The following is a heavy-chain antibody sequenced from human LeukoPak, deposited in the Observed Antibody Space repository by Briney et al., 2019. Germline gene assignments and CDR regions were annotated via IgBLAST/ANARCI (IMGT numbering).Heavy chain of an antibody. CDR2: IRSDGSDK. J-gene: IGHJ4*02. CDR3: ARILSSAWGELGY. D-gene: IGHD3-22*01. CDR1: GFTFSSYG. Sequence: PGGSLRLSCSASGFTFSSYGMHWVRQAPGKGLERVAFIRSDGSDKYDADSVKGRFTISRDNSKNTLYLQMNSLRAEDTAVYYCARILSSAWGELGYWGQGTLVTVSP. V-gene: IGHV3-30*02.